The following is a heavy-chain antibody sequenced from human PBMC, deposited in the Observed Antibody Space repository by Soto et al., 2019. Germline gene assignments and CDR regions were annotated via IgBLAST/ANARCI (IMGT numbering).Heavy chain of an antibody. Sequence: QVQLVQSGAEVKKPGASVKVSCKASGYTFTSYDINWVRQATGQGLEWMGWMNPNSGNTGFGQKFQGRVTLNRDPSISTAYMELSSLRSEETVVYYCARLATVTTSAPDDAFDLWGQGTMVTVSS. CDR3: ARLATVTTSAPDDAFDL. D-gene: IGHD4-17*01. V-gene: IGHV1-8*01. CDR1: GYTFTSYD. CDR2: MNPNSGNT. J-gene: IGHJ3*01.